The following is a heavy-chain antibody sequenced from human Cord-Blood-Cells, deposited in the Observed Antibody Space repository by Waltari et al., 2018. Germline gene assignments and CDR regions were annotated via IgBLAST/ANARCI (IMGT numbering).Heavy chain of an antibody. D-gene: IGHD5-12*01. Sequence: EVQLVESGGGLVKPGGSLRLSCAASGFTFSSYSMNWVRQAPGKGMGWVSSISSSSSYIYYADSVKGRFTISRDNAKNSLYLQMNSLRAEDTAVYYCASNSGYDDYWGQGTLVTVSS. CDR1: GFTFSSYS. CDR3: ASNSGYDDY. J-gene: IGHJ4*02. V-gene: IGHV3-21*01. CDR2: ISSSSSYI.